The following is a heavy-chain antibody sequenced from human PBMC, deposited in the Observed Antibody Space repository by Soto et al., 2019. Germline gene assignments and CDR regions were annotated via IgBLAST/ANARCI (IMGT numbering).Heavy chain of an antibody. CDR1: GYTFTSYY. CDR2: INPNSGGT. CDR3: AREGQQLTLYYGMDV. D-gene: IGHD6-13*01. V-gene: IGHV1-2*02. J-gene: IGHJ6*02. Sequence: ASVKVSCKASGYTFTSYYMHWVRQAPGQGLEWMGIINPNSGGTNYAQKFQGRVTMTRDTSISTAYMELSRLRSDDTAVYYCAREGQQLTLYYGMDVWGQGTTVTVSS.